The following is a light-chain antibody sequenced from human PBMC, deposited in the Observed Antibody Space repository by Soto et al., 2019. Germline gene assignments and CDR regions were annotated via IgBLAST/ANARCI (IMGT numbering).Light chain of an antibody. CDR1: QSVDSSN. CDR3: QQYGDSPYT. CDR2: GAS. J-gene: IGKJ2*01. V-gene: IGKV3-20*01. Sequence: EIVLTQSPGTLSLSPGERATLSCRASQSVDSSNLAWYQQKPGQAPRLLIYGASSWATGVPYRFSGSGSGTDFTLTISRLEPEDVAVYDCQQYGDSPYTFGQGTKLELK.